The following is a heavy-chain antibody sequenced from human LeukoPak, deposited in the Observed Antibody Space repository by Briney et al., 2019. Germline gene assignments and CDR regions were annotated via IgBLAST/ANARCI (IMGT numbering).Heavy chain of an antibody. CDR1: GFTFSSYG. CDR2: IRYDGSNK. Sequence: GGSLRLSCAASGFTFSSYGMHWVRQAPGKGLEWVAFIRYDGSNKYYADSVKGRFTISGDNSKNTLYLQMNSLRAEDTAVYYCAKPLPAYSSGWYLDYWGQGTLVTVSS. D-gene: IGHD6-19*01. CDR3: AKPLPAYSSGWYLDY. J-gene: IGHJ4*02. V-gene: IGHV3-30*02.